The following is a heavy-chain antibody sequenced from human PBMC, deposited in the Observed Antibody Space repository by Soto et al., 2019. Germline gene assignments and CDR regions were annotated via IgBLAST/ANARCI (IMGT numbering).Heavy chain of an antibody. CDR1: GFSFADAW. J-gene: IGHJ6*02. CDR3: TPAMAV. CDR2: IKRKVDGGTT. Sequence: EVQLVESGGGLVKPGGSLSVSCEASGFSFADAWLNWVRQAPGKGLEWVGRIKRKVDGGTTDYAAPVKGRFTISRDDSKDILYLQMNILKIEATVIYYCTPAMAVLGQGTTVMVSS. V-gene: IGHV3-15*05.